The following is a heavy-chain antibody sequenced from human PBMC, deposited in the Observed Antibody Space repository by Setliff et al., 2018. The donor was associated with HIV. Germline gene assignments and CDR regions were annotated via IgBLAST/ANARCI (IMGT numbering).Heavy chain of an antibody. D-gene: IGHD2-15*01. CDR1: GYTFTGYY. V-gene: IGHV1-2*02. Sequence: ASVKVSCKASGYTFTGYYMHWVRQAPGQGFEWMGWINPNSGGTNYAQKFQGRVTMTRDTSISTTYVELSRLRFDDTAVYYCARDLIRITPHGDLPFWGQGALVTVSS. CDR3: ARDLIRITPHGDLPF. CDR2: INPNSGGT. J-gene: IGHJ4*02.